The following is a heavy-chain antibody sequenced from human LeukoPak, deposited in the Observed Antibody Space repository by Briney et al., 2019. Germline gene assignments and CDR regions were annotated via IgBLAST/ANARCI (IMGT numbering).Heavy chain of an antibody. V-gene: IGHV4-39*01. Sequence: SETVSLTCTVSGGSISSSIHNWGWIRHPPGKGLEWFGNIYYSGSTYYHPFLKSRVTISVDTSKSQFSLKLMSLTAADTAVYYCARLPDCSSTTCLNDKWGQGTLVTVSS. CDR1: GGSISSSIHN. D-gene: IGHD2-2*01. J-gene: IGHJ4*02. CDR2: IYYSGST. CDR3: ARLPDCSSTTCLNDK.